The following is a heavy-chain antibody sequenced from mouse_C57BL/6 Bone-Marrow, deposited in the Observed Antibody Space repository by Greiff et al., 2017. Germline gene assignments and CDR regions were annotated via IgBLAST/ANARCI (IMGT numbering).Heavy chain of an antibody. J-gene: IGHJ2*01. Sequence: VQLQQPGAELVRPGSSVKLSCKASGYTFTSYWMDWVKQRPGQGLEWIGNIYPSDSETHYNQKFKDKATLTVDKSSSTAYMQLSSLTSEDSAVYYCAREILRSPFDYWGQGTTLTVSS. CDR2: IYPSDSET. CDR1: GYTFTSYW. D-gene: IGHD1-1*01. V-gene: IGHV1-61*01. CDR3: AREILRSPFDY.